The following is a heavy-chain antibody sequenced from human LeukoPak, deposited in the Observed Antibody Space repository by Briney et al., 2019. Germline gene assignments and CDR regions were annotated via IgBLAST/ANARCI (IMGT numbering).Heavy chain of an antibody. J-gene: IGHJ4*02. V-gene: IGHV4-59*01. D-gene: IGHD5-18*01. Sequence: PSETLSLTCTASGGSISSYYWSWIRQPPGKGLEWIGHIYYSGSTNYNPSLKSRVTISIDTSKTQFSLRLSSVTAADTAVYYCARGAAGYSYGWGQGTLVTVSS. CDR2: IYYSGST. CDR1: GGSISSYY. CDR3: ARGAAGYSYG.